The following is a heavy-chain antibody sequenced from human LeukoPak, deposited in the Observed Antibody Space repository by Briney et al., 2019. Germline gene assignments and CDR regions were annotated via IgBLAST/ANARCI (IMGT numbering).Heavy chain of an antibody. V-gene: IGHV4-59*01. J-gene: IGHJ4*02. CDR2: IYSSGST. Sequence: SETLSLTCTVSGGSISSYYWSWIRQPPGKGLEWIGYIYSSGSTNYNPSLKSRVTISVDTSKNQFSLRLSSVTAADTAVYYCARDGAGGWSFFDYWGQGTLHTVSS. D-gene: IGHD6-19*01. CDR1: GGSISSYY. CDR3: ARDGAGGWSFFDY.